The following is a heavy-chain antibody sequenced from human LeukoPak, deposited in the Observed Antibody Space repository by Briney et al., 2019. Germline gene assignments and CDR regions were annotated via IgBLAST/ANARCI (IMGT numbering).Heavy chain of an antibody. D-gene: IGHD3-3*01. J-gene: IGHJ3*02. V-gene: IGHV3-7*01. CDR3: ARDPPRITIFGVGNDAFDI. CDR1: GFTFSSYW. Sequence: GGSLRLSCAASGFTFSSYWMSWVRQAPGKGLEWVANIKQDGSEKYYVDSVKGRFTISRDNAKNSLYLQMNSLRAEDTAVYYCARDPPRITIFGVGNDAFDIWGQGTMVTVSS. CDR2: IKQDGSEK.